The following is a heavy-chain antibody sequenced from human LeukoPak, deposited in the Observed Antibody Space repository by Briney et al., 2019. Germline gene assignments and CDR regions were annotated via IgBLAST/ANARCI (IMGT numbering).Heavy chain of an antibody. CDR2: IIPILGIA. Sequence: SVKVSCKASGYTFTSNGINWVRQAPGQGLEWMGRIIPILGIANYAQKFQGRVTITADKSTSTAYMELSSLRSEDTAVYYCARACGLGGSYEFDYWGQGTLVTVSS. CDR3: ARACGLGGSYEFDY. CDR1: GYTFTSNG. D-gene: IGHD1-26*01. J-gene: IGHJ4*02. V-gene: IGHV1-69*04.